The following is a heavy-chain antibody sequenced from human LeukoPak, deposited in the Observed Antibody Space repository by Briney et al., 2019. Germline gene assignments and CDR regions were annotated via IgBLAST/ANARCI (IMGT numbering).Heavy chain of an antibody. CDR3: ARSGRLLLWFGELLSGAPYFDY. V-gene: IGHV1-8*01. CDR1: GYTFTSYD. D-gene: IGHD3-10*01. Sequence: GASVKVSCKASGYTFTSYDINWVRQATGQGLEWMGWMSPNSGNTGYAQKFQGRVTMTRNTSISPAYMELSSLRSEDTAVYYCARSGRLLLWFGELLSGAPYFDYWGQGTLVTVSS. CDR2: MSPNSGNT. J-gene: IGHJ4*02.